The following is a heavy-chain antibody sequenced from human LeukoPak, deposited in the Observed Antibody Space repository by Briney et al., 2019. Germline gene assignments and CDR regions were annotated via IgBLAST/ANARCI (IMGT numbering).Heavy chain of an antibody. CDR3: ARGGATYSDY. V-gene: IGHV4-59*01. D-gene: IGHD1-26*01. J-gene: IGHJ4*02. CDR2: VYYSGST. Sequence: SETLSLTCTVSGGSISSYYWSWIRQPPGKGLEWIGYVYYSGSTNYNPSLKSRITISVDTSKNQFSLKLSSVTAADAAVYYCARGGATYSDYWGQGTLVTVSS. CDR1: GGSISSYY.